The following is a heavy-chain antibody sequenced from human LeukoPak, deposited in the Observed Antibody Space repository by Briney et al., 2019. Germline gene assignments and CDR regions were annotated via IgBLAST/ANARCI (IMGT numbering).Heavy chain of an antibody. J-gene: IGHJ4*02. Sequence: PLRLSCTASGSSIGDYGLSWVRLAPGTGLEREGFIRSKAHVRIKEYAVSGSGRFIISRDDLKSIAYLQMNSLKTEDTAVYYCTRSSSGWYSDYCGQGTLVTVSS. CDR1: GSSIGDYG. V-gene: IGHV3-49*04. CDR3: TRSSSGWYSDY. D-gene: IGHD6-19*01. CDR2: IRSKAHVRIK.